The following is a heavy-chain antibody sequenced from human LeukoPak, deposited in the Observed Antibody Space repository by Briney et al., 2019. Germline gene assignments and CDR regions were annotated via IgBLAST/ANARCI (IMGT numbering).Heavy chain of an antibody. CDR2: IKEDGSQK. D-gene: IGHD2-2*01. V-gene: IGHV3-7*03. Sequence: GGSLRLSCAASRFSFSGYWMSWVRQAPGKGLEWVANIKEDGSQKYYLDSLKGHFTIFRDNAKNSLYLEMNSLTAEDTAVYYCATTEVPAAIDFDYWGQGTLVTVSS. CDR3: ATTEVPAAIDFDY. J-gene: IGHJ4*02. CDR1: RFSFSGYW.